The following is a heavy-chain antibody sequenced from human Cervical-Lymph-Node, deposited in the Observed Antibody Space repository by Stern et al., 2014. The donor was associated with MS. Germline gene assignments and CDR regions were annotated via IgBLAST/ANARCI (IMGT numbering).Heavy chain of an antibody. V-gene: IGHV4-59*01. D-gene: IGHD4-11*01. Sequence: QVHLQESGPGLVKPSETLSLTCTVSGGSISSYYWSWIRQPPGKGLEWIGYIYYSGSTNYNPSLKSRVTISVDTSKNQFSLKLSSVTAADTAVYYCARDSLYSKSALDYWGQGTLVTVSS. J-gene: IGHJ4*02. CDR1: GGSISSYY. CDR3: ARDSLYSKSALDY. CDR2: IYYSGST.